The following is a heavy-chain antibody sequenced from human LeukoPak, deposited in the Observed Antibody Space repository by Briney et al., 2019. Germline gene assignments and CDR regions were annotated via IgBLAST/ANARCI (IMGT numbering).Heavy chain of an antibody. D-gene: IGHD6-13*01. V-gene: IGHV4-30-2*01. CDR2: IYHSGST. CDR3: ARSKAAAEPFGY. Sequence: PSQTLSLTCTVSGGSISSGGYYWSWIRQPPGKGLEWIGYIYHSGSTYYNPSLKSRVTISVDRSKNQFSLKLSSVTAADTAVYYCARSKAAAEPFGYWGQGTLVTVSS. J-gene: IGHJ4*02. CDR1: GGSISSGGYY.